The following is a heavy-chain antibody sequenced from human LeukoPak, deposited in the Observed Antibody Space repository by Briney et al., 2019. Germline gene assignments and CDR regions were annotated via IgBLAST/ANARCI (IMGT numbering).Heavy chain of an antibody. CDR3: AREGYYDNSGYYRYFDL. J-gene: IGHJ2*01. CDR1: GFTFSSYS. CDR2: ISTSSTFI. D-gene: IGHD3-22*01. V-gene: IGHV3-21*01. Sequence: GGSLRLSCAASGFTFSSYSMNWVRQAPGQGLEWVSSISTSSTFIYYADSVKGRFTISRDNAKNSLYLQMNSLRAEDTAVYYCAREGYYDNSGYYRYFDLWGRGTLVTVSS.